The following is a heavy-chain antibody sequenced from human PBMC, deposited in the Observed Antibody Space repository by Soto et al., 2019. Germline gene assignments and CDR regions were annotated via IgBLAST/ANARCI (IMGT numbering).Heavy chain of an antibody. CDR1: GGSISSSNW. D-gene: IGHD4-17*01. Sequence: SETLSLTCAVSGGSISSSNWWSWVRQPPGKGLEWIGEIYHSGSTYYNPSLKSRVTISVDRSKNQFSLKLSSVTAADTAVYYCARSQTTVTSYDYWGQRTLVTVSS. V-gene: IGHV4-4*02. CDR2: IYHSGST. CDR3: ARSQTTVTSYDY. J-gene: IGHJ4*02.